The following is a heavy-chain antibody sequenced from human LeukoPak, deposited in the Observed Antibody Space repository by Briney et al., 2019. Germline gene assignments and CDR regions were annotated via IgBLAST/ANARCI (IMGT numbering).Heavy chain of an antibody. CDR1: GDSINSSNYY. D-gene: IGHD2-2*01. CDR3: ARFAGHIVVVPAAFDY. CDR2: IYYSGST. V-gene: IGHV4-39*01. J-gene: IGHJ4*02. Sequence: SETLSLTCTVSGDSINSSNYYWGWIRQPPGKGLEWIGNIYYSGSTYYKPSLKSRVTISVDTSKNQFSLKLSSVTAADTAVYYCARFAGHIVVVPAAFDYWGQGTLVTVSS.